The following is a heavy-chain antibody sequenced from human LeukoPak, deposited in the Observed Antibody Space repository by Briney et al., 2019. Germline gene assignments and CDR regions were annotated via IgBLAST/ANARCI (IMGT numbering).Heavy chain of an antibody. CDR3: AKAGIAAAAKWFDP. CDR1: GFTFSSYG. J-gene: IGHJ5*02. V-gene: IGHV3-30*02. D-gene: IGHD6-13*01. Sequence: GGSLRLSCAASGFTFSSYGMHWVRQAPGKGLEWVAFIRYDGSNKYYADSVKGRFTISRDNSKNTLYLQMNSLRAEDTAVYYCAKAGIAAAAKWFDPWGQGTLVTVSS. CDR2: IRYDGSNK.